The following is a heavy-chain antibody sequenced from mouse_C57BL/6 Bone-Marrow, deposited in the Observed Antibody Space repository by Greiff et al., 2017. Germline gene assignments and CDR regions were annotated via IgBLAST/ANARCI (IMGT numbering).Heavy chain of an antibody. V-gene: IGHV1-50*01. Sequence: VQLQQPGAELVKPGASVKLSCKASGYTFTSYWMQWVKQRPGQGLEWIGEIDPSDSYTNYNQKFKGKATLPVDTSSSTAYMQLSSLTSEDSAVYYCASSPYCYASSFYAFAYWGQGTPVTVSS. CDR1: GYTFTSYW. D-gene: IGHD1-1*01. CDR2: IDPSDSYT. J-gene: IGHJ4*01. CDR3: ASSPYCYASSFYAFAY.